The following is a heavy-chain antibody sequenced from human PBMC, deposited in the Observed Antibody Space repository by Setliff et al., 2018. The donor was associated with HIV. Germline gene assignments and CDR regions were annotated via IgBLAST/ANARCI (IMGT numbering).Heavy chain of an antibody. CDR1: GYTFADHF. Sequence: ASVKVSCKASGYTFADHFMYWVQQAPGKGLVYMGRVDPENGKTIYAEKFQGRLTITADTSTDTGYMELSSLTPHDTALYYCSTNKWPMIRGVTAFDHWGPGTLVTVSS. V-gene: IGHV1-69-2*01. D-gene: IGHD3-10*01. J-gene: IGHJ4*02. CDR3: STNKWPMIRGVTAFDH. CDR2: VDPENGKT.